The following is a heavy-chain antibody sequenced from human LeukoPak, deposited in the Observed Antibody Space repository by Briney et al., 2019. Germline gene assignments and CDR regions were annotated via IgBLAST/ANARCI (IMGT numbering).Heavy chain of an antibody. Sequence: GRSLRLSCAASGFTFSSYGMHWVRQAPGQGLEWVAVISYDGSNKYYADSVKGRFTISRDNSKNTLYLQMNSLRAEDTAVYHCAKVLDTEFDYWGQGTLVTVSS. CDR2: ISYDGSNK. CDR1: GFTFSSYG. D-gene: IGHD5-18*01. CDR3: AKVLDTEFDY. V-gene: IGHV3-30*18. J-gene: IGHJ4*02.